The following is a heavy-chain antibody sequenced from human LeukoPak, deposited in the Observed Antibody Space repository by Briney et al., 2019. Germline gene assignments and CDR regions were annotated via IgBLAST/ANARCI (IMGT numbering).Heavy chain of an antibody. CDR2: ISWNSGSM. V-gene: IGHV3-9*01. Sequence: GGSLRLSCAASGFTFDDYAMHWVRQAPGKGLEWVSGISWNSGSMGYADSVKGRFTISRDNAKNSLYLQMNSLRAEDTALYYCAKDIGYDLGIYFDYWGQGTLVTVSS. CDR3: AKDIGYDLGIYFDY. J-gene: IGHJ4*02. CDR1: GFTFDDYA. D-gene: IGHD5-12*01.